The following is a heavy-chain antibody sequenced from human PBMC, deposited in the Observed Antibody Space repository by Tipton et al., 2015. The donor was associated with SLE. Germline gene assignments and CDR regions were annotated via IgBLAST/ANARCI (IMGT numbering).Heavy chain of an antibody. V-gene: IGHV4-61*02. Sequence: TLSLTCSVSGDSISSGVYYWSWIRQPAGKTLEWIGRIYPSGNTNYNPSFQSRVTISIDTSKNQVSLKLTSVTAADTAVYYCARGLLTWRGAIVGVDVWGQGTTVNVSS. J-gene: IGHJ6*02. CDR1: GDSISSGVYY. CDR2: IYPSGNT. CDR3: ARGLLTWRGAIVGVDV. D-gene: IGHD2-21*01.